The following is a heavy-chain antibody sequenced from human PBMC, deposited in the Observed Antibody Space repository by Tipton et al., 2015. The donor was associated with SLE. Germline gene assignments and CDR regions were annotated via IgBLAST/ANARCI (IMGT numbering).Heavy chain of an antibody. D-gene: IGHD1-26*01. J-gene: IGHJ3*02. CDR3: ARQGSGSYYGAFEI. V-gene: IGHV4-34*01. CDR2: INHSGST. Sequence: LRLSCAVYGGSFSGYYWTWIRQTPGKGLEWIGEINHSGSTNYNPSLKSRLTISVDTSKNHFSLRLSSVTAADTAVYYCARQGSGSYYGAFEIWGQGTMVSVSS. CDR1: GGSFSGYY.